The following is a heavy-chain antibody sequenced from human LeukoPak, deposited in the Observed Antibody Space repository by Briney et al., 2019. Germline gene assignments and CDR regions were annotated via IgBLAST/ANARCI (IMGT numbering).Heavy chain of an antibody. D-gene: IGHD3-22*01. V-gene: IGHV1-2*02. CDR3: ASGDNYDRSGPYYFDY. CDR1: GYTFTGYY. J-gene: IGHJ4*02. Sequence: GASVKVSCKTSGYTFTGYYMHWVRQAPGPGLEWMGWINPNSGGTNYAQKFQGGVTMTRDTSISTAYMELSRLRSDDTAVYYYASGDNYDRSGPYYFDYWGQGTLVTVSS. CDR2: INPNSGGT.